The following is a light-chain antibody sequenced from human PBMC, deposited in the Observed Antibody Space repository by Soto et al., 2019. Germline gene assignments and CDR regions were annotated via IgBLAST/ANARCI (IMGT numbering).Light chain of an antibody. V-gene: IGLV2-14*03. J-gene: IGLJ1*01. CDR1: SSDVGGYNY. Sequence: QSALTQPASVSGSPGQSIAISCTGSSSDVGGYNYVSWYQHHPGKAPKLMIYDVTNRPSGVSDRFSGSKSGNTASLTISGLQAEDEDDYYCSSYTSSANYVFGTGTKLTVL. CDR2: DVT. CDR3: SSYTSSANYV.